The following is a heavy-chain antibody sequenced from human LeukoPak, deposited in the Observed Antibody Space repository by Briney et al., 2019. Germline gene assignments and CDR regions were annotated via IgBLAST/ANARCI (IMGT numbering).Heavy chain of an antibody. J-gene: IGHJ4*02. CDR1: GFTLSGYE. Sequence: PGGSLRLSCAASGFTLSGYEMNWVRQAPGKGLEWVAVIWYDGSNKYYADSVKGRFTISRDNSKNTLYLQMNSLRAEDTAVYYCAREHSGCYFHPDYWGQGTLVTVSS. D-gene: IGHD1-26*01. CDR2: IWYDGSNK. V-gene: IGHV3-33*08. CDR3: AREHSGCYFHPDY.